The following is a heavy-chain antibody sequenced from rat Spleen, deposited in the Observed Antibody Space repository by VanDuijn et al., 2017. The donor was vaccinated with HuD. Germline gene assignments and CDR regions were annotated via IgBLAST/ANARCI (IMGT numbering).Heavy chain of an antibody. CDR1: GFPFSNYD. J-gene: IGHJ4*01. D-gene: IGHD4-3*01. Sequence: EVQLVESGGGLVQPGRSMKLSCAASGFPFSNYDMAWVRQAPKAGLEWVATISYDGGSTNYRDSVKGRFTISRDNAKSTLYLQRDSLRSEDTATYYCARHGWGYGVMDAWGQGASVTVSS. CDR2: ISYDGGST. V-gene: IGHV5-7*01. CDR3: ARHGWGYGVMDA.